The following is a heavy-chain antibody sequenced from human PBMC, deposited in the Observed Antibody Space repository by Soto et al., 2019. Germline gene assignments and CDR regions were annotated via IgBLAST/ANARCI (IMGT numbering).Heavy chain of an antibody. CDR1: GFIFSRQW. J-gene: IGHJ1*01. CDR2: INQDGRDI. D-gene: IGHD6-25*01. CDR3: ARGGR. Sequence: EEHLVESGGGLVQPGGSQRLSCATSGFIFSRQWMSWVRQAPGKGPEFVANINQDGRDIFYADSVKGRFTISRDNAKNSLDLQMNSLRVEDTAVYYCARGGRWGQGTLVTVSS. V-gene: IGHV3-7*01.